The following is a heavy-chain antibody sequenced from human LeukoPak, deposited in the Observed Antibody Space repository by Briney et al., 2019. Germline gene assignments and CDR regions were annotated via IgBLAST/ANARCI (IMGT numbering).Heavy chain of an antibody. Sequence: GGSLRLSCAASGFTFSRYWMHWVRQAPGKGLVWVSRINTDGSSTNYADSVKGRLTISRDNAKNTLYLQMNSLRAEDTAVYYCAKDHRVAVAGTVFDYWGQGTLVTVSS. J-gene: IGHJ4*02. V-gene: IGHV3-74*01. CDR2: INTDGSST. D-gene: IGHD6-19*01. CDR1: GFTFSRYW. CDR3: AKDHRVAVAGTVFDY.